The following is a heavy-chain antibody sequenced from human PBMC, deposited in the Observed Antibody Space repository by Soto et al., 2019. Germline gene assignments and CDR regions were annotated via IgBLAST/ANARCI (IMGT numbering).Heavy chain of an antibody. CDR1: GFTFSTYW. D-gene: IGHD3-22*01. V-gene: IGHV3-7*01. CDR2: IKEDGSEK. Sequence: GGSLRLSCAASGFTFSTYWMSWVRQAPGKGLEWVANIKEDGSEKYYVDSVEGRFTISRDNAKDSLYLQMTSLRAEDTALYYCARGWGYFDSSGFPYLYAMDVWGQGTTVTVS. J-gene: IGHJ6*02. CDR3: ARGWGYFDSSGFPYLYAMDV.